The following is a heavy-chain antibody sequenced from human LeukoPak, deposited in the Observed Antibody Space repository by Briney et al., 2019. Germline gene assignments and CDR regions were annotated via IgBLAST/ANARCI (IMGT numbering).Heavy chain of an antibody. CDR2: ISYDGSSK. V-gene: IGHV3-30*04. J-gene: IGHJ6*03. D-gene: IGHD1-26*01. CDR3: AKGAGALYYYYMDV. Sequence: GRSLRLSCAASGFTFSTYAMHWVRQAPGKGLEWVAVISYDGSSKYYADSVKGRFTISRDNSKNSLYLQMNSLRTEDTALYYCAKGAGALYYYYMDVWGKGTAVTISS. CDR1: GFTFSTYA.